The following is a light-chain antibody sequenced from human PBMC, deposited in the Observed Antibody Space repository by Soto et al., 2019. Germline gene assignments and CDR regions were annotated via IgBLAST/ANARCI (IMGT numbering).Light chain of an antibody. V-gene: IGLV1-47*01. Sequence: VLTQPPSASGTPGQRVAISCSGSSSNIGSNYVYWYQQLPGTAPKLLIYRNNQRPSGVPDRLSGSKSGTSASLAISGLRSEDEADYYCAAWDDSLSGYVFGTGTKVTVL. J-gene: IGLJ1*01. CDR2: RNN. CDR1: SSNIGSNY. CDR3: AAWDDSLSGYV.